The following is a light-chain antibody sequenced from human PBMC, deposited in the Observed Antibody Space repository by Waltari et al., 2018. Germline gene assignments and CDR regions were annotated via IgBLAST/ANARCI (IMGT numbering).Light chain of an antibody. Sequence: QSALTQPPSASGSLGQSVTISCTGTNSDVGGYNYVSWYQQHPGKAPKLMVYEVTKRPSGVPDRLAGSKSGNTASLTVSGLQAEDEADYCCSSYAGSNNLVVFGGGTKLTVL. V-gene: IGLV2-8*01. J-gene: IGLJ2*01. CDR1: NSDVGGYNY. CDR2: EVT. CDR3: SSYAGSNNLVV.